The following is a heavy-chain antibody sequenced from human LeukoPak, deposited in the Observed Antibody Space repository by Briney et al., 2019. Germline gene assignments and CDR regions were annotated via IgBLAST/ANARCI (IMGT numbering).Heavy chain of an antibody. CDR3: ASADIVVVVAAQRKYAFDI. D-gene: IGHD2-15*01. CDR2: IIPILGIA. Sequence: SVKVSCKASGGTFSSYAISWVRQAPGQGLEWMGRIIPILGIANYVQKFQGRVTITADKSTSTAYMELSSLRSEDTAVYYCASADIVVVVAAQRKYAFDIWGQGTMVTVSS. V-gene: IGHV1-69*04. CDR1: GGTFSSYA. J-gene: IGHJ3*02.